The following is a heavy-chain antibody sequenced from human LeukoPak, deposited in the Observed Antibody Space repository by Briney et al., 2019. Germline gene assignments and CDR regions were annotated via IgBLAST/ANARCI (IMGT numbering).Heavy chain of an antibody. CDR1: GFTFSSYL. CDR3: AKDSSVAAFSPSRESNFDY. Sequence: GGSLRLSCAASGFTFSSYLMSWVRQAPGKGVEWVANIKHDGSEKYYVDSVKGRFTISRDNAQNSLFLQMNSLRAEDTAVYYCAKDSSVAAFSPSRESNFDYWGQGTLVTVSS. D-gene: IGHD6-19*01. CDR2: IKHDGSEK. J-gene: IGHJ4*02. V-gene: IGHV3-7*01.